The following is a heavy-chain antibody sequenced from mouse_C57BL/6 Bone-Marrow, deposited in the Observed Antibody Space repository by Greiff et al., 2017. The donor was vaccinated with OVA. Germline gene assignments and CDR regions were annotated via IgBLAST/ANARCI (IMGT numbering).Heavy chain of an antibody. D-gene: IGHD1-1*01. CDR1: GFTFSDYY. Sequence: EVQLVESEGGLVQPGSSMKLSCTASGFTFSDYYMAWVRQVPEKGLEWVANINYDGSSTYYLDSLESRFIISRDNAKNILYLQMSSLKSEDTATYYCARDTQFITTVDWYFDVWGTGTTVTVSS. CDR2: INYDGSST. J-gene: IGHJ1*03. CDR3: ARDTQFITTVDWYFDV. V-gene: IGHV5-16*01.